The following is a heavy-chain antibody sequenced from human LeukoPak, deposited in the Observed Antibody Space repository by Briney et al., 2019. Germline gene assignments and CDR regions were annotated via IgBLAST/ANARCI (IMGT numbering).Heavy chain of an antibody. V-gene: IGHV5-51*01. CDR3: ARRYYYGSGSYYKRHNWFDP. Sequence: GESLKISCKGSGYSFTSYWIGWVRQMPGKGLEWMGIIYPGDSDTRYSPSFQGQVTISADKSIGTAYLQWSSLKASDTAMYYCARRYYYGSGSYYKRHNWFDPWGQGTLVTVSS. D-gene: IGHD3-10*01. CDR2: IYPGDSDT. J-gene: IGHJ5*02. CDR1: GYSFTSYW.